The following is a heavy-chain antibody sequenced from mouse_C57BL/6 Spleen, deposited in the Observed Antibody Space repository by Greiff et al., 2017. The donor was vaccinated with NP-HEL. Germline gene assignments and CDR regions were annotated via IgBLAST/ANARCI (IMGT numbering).Heavy chain of an antibody. J-gene: IGHJ2*01. V-gene: IGHV1-59*01. Sequence: VQLQQPGAELVRPGTSVKLSCKASGYTFTSYWMHWVKQRPGQGLEWIGVIDPSDSYTNYNQKFKGKATLTVDTSSSTAYMQLSSLTSEDSAVYYCARSHSSGYGYWGQGTTLTVSS. CDR3: ARSHSSGYGY. D-gene: IGHD3-2*02. CDR1: GYTFTSYW. CDR2: IDPSDSYT.